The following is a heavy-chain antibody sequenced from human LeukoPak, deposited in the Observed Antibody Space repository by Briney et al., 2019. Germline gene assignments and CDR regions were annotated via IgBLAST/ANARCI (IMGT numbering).Heavy chain of an antibody. V-gene: IGHV3-11*01. CDR3: ASMNMVRGVSRWFDP. D-gene: IGHD3-10*01. CDR1: GFIFSDYY. Sequence: GGSLRLSCAASGFIFSDYYMSWIRQAPGKGLEWVSYISSSGSTMYYTDSVKGRFTISRDSAKDSLYLQMNSLRAEDTAVYYCASMNMVRGVSRWFDPWGQGTLVTVSS. J-gene: IGHJ5*02. CDR2: ISSSGSTM.